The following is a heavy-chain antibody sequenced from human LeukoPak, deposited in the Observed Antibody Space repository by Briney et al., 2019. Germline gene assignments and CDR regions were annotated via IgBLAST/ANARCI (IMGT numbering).Heavy chain of an antibody. CDR2: ISYDGSNK. J-gene: IGHJ3*02. CDR1: GFTFSSYG. D-gene: IGHD4-17*01. Sequence: GGSLRLSCAASGFTFSSYGMHWVRQAPGKGLEWVAVISYDGSNKYYADSVKGRFTISRDNSKNTLYLQMNSLRAEDTAVYYCAKTAVRTATAVDAFDIWGQGTMVTVSS. CDR3: AKTAVRTATAVDAFDI. V-gene: IGHV3-30*18.